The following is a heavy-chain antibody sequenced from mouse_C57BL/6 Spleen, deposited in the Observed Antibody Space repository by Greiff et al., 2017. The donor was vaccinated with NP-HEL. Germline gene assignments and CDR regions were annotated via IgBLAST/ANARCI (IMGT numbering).Heavy chain of an antibody. CDR2: INPGSGGT. Sequence: VQLQQSGAELVRPGTSVKVSCKASGYAFTNYLIEWVKQRPGQGLEWIGVINPGSGGTNYNEKFKGKATLTADKSSSTAYMQLSSLTSEDSAVYFCARHDGYAMDYWGQGTSVTVSS. CDR3: ARHDGYAMDY. J-gene: IGHJ4*01. V-gene: IGHV1-54*01. CDR1: GYAFTNYL. D-gene: IGHD2-12*01.